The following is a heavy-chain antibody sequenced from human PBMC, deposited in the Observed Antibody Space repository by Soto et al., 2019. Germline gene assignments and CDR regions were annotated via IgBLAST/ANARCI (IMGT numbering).Heavy chain of an antibody. J-gene: IGHJ4*02. D-gene: IGHD3-22*01. CDR3: AKDISYYSSGWRGYFDY. V-gene: IGHV3-43D*04. CDR2: ISWDGGST. CDR1: GFTFDDYA. Sequence: EVQLVESGAVVVQPRGSLRLSCAASGFTFDDYAMHWVRQAPGKGLEWVSLISWDGGSTYYADSVKGRFTISRDNSKNSMYMQMNSLRAEDTALYYCAKDISYYSSGWRGYFDYWGQGTLVTVSS.